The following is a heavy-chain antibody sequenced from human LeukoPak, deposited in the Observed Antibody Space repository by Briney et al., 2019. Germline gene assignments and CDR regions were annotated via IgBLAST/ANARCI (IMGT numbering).Heavy chain of an antibody. Sequence: PSETLSLTCTVSGGSISSYYWSWIRQPPGKGLEWIGYIYYSGSTNYNPSLKSRVTISVDTSKNQFSLKLSPVTAADTAVYYCARFGNYDFWSGYIDYWGQGTLVTVSS. CDR3: ARFGNYDFWSGYIDY. CDR1: GGSISSYY. CDR2: IYYSGST. V-gene: IGHV4-59*01. J-gene: IGHJ4*02. D-gene: IGHD3-3*01.